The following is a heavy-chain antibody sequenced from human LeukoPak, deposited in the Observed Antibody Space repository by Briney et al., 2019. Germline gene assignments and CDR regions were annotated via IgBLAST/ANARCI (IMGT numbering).Heavy chain of an antibody. CDR1: GGSISSYY. CDR3: AREVVVAATGVYYFDY. Sequence: SETLSLTCTVSGGSISSYYWSWIRQPPGKGLEWIGSIYYSGSTYYNPSPKSRVTISVDTSKNQFSLKLSSVTAADTAVYYCAREVVVAATGVYYFDYWGQGTLVTVSS. V-gene: IGHV4-39*07. J-gene: IGHJ4*02. CDR2: IYYSGST. D-gene: IGHD2-15*01.